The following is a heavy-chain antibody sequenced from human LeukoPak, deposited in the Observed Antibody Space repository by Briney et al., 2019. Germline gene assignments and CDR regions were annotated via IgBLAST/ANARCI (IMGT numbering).Heavy chain of an antibody. CDR1: DYTFISYD. D-gene: IGHD1-26*01. V-gene: IGHV1-18*01. CDR3: ARDESGFDI. J-gene: IGHJ3*02. Sequence: ASVNVSCKASDYTFISYDISWVRQAPGQGLEWMGWISGYNGNTNYAQNLQGRVTLTTDSSTSTAYMELRSLRYDDTAVYYCARDESGFDIWGQGTMVTVSS. CDR2: ISGYNGNT.